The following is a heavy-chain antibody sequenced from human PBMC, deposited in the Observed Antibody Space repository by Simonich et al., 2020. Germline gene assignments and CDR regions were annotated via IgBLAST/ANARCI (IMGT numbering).Heavy chain of an antibody. CDR1: GFTFSSYE. D-gene: IGHD4-17*01. V-gene: IGHV3-48*03. J-gene: IGHJ4*02. CDR2: ISRICSTI. Sequence: EVQLVESGGGLVQPGGSLRLSCAASGFTFSSYEMNWVRQAPGKGLEWVSYISRICSTISYADSGKGRFTISRDNAKNSLYLQMNSLRAEDTAVYYCARHYYGDYYFDYWGQGTLVTVSS. CDR3: ARHYYGDYYFDY.